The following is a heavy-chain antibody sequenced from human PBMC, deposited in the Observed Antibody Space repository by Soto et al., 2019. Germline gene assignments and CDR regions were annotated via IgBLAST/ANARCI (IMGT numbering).Heavy chain of an antibody. V-gene: IGHV4-4*02. CDR2: IHHNGNT. CDR3: VRVPNY. J-gene: IGHJ4*02. CDR1: GDSISSLNW. Sequence: QVQLQESGPGLVKPSGTLSLTCTVSGDSISSLNWWSWVRQPPGKGLEWLGQIHHNGNTGYNASLKSRVTISIDKAQNHFSLNLKSVTGVYTAVYYWVRVPNYWGQGTLVTVSS.